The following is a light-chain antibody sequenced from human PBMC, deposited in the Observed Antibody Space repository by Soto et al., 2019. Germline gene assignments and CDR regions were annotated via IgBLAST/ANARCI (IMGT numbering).Light chain of an antibody. V-gene: IGLV1-44*01. J-gene: IGLJ1*01. CDR1: TSNIESHS. CDR2: TNN. CDR3: QSYDSSLKV. Sequence: QSVLTQPPSASGTPGQRIVISCSGSTSNIESHSVNWFQQVPGTAPKLLIITNNQRPSGVPARFSGSKSGASASLAISGLQAEDEADYYCQSYDSSLKVFGTGTKVTVL.